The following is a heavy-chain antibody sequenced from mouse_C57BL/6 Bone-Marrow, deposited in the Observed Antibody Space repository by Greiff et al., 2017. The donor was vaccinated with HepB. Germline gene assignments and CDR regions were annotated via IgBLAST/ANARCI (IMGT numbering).Heavy chain of an antibody. CDR2: ISYDGSN. J-gene: IGHJ4*01. CDR3: AREKDYDDYAMDY. V-gene: IGHV3-6*01. Sequence: DVQLVESGPGLVKPSQSLSLTCSVTGYSITSGYYWNWIRQFPGNKLEWMGYISYDGSNNYNPSLKNRISITRDTSKKQFFLKLNSVTTEDTATYYCAREKDYDDYAMDYWGQGTSVTVSS. CDR1: GYSITSGYY. D-gene: IGHD2-4*01.